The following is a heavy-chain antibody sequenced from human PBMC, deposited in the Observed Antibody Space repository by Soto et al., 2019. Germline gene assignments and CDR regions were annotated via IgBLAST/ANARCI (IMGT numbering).Heavy chain of an antibody. CDR1: GGTFSSYA. J-gene: IGHJ2*01. CDR2: IIPIFGTA. V-gene: IGHV1-69*01. CDR3: ARGGVGDGSGGRCFPHGYFDL. Sequence: QVQLVQSGAEVKKPGSSVKVSCKASGGTFSSYAISWVRQAPGQGLEWMGGIIPIFGTANYAQKVQGRVTITADESTSTAYMELRSLRSEETVVYCCARGGVGDGSGGRCFPHGYFDLWGGGTLVTVSS. D-gene: IGHD2-15*01.